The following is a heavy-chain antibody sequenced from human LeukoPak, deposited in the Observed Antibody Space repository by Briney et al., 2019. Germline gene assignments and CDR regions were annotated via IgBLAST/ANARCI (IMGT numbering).Heavy chain of an antibody. CDR3: ARDDLWSGYYSADSY. V-gene: IGHV4-30-4*08. CDR2: IYYSGST. CDR1: GGSISSGDYY. D-gene: IGHD3-3*01. Sequence: SETLSLTCTVSGGSISSGDYYWSWIRQPPGKGLEWIGYIYYSGSTYYNPSLKSRVTISVDTSKNQFSLKLSSVTAADTAVYYCARDDLWSGYYSADSYWGQGTLVTVS. J-gene: IGHJ4*02.